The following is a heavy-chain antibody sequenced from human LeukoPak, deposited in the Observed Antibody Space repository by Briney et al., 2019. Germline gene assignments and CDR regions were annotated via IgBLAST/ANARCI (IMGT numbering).Heavy chain of an antibody. CDR3: ARAIRYSSSWEYLDY. Sequence: GSSVKVSCKTSGGTFSSYAITWVRQAPGQGLEWMGRIIPIFGTANYAQKFQGRVTITTDESTSTAYMELSSLTSEDTAVYYCARAIRYSSSWEYLDYWGQGTLVTVSS. V-gene: IGHV1-69*05. J-gene: IGHJ4*02. D-gene: IGHD6-13*01. CDR1: GGTFSSYA. CDR2: IIPIFGTA.